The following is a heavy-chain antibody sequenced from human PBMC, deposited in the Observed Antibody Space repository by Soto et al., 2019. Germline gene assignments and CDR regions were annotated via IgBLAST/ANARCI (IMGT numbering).Heavy chain of an antibody. J-gene: IGHJ3*02. Sequence: LETLSLTRTVSGGSIRSYYWSWIRQPPGEGLEWIGYIYYSGSTNYNPSLKSRVTISVDTSKNQFSLKLSSVTAADTAVYYCARWAYSSSPPGGDDAFDIWGQGTMVTVSS. V-gene: IGHV4-59*08. CDR2: IYYSGST. CDR1: GGSIRSYY. CDR3: ARWAYSSSPPGGDDAFDI. D-gene: IGHD6-6*01.